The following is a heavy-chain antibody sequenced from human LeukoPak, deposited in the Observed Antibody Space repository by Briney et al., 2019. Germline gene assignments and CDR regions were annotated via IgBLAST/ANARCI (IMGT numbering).Heavy chain of an antibody. D-gene: IGHD2-15*01. CDR3: AKGRGAATTYGMNV. V-gene: IGHV3-9*01. CDR2: IPWTNAGV. CDR1: GFKFDDCG. J-gene: IGHJ6*02. Sequence: SLRLSCAASGFKFDDCGMHWVRQAPGKGLEWVSSIPWTNAGVGYADSVKGRCTISRDNAKNSLYLELRSLRAEDTAVYYCAKGRGAATTYGMNVWGQGTTVIVSS.